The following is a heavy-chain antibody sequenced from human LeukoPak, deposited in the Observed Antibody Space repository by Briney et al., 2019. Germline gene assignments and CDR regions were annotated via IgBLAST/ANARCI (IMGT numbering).Heavy chain of an antibody. V-gene: IGHV3-74*01. CDR1: GFTFSNSW. CDR3: ATAGNYYFDY. CDR2: INPDGSTT. Sequence: GGSLRLSCAAPGFTFSNSWIHWVRQPPGKGLVWVSRINPDGSTTDYADSVKDRFTISRDNAKNTLYLQMNSLRAEDTALYYCATAGNYYFDYWGQGTLVTVSS. D-gene: IGHD1-1*01. J-gene: IGHJ4*02.